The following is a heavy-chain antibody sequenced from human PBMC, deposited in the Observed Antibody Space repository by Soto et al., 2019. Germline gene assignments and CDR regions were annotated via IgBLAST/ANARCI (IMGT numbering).Heavy chain of an antibody. CDR1: GGSFSGYY. J-gene: IGHJ1*01. Sequence: SETLSLTCAVYGGSFSGYYWSWIRQPPGKGLEWIGEINHSGSTNYNPSLKSRVTISVDTSKNQFSLKLSSVTAADTAVYYCARGGYCTNGVCFKYFQHWGQGTLVTVSS. CDR3: ARGGYCTNGVCFKYFQH. CDR2: INHSGST. V-gene: IGHV4-34*01. D-gene: IGHD2-8*01.